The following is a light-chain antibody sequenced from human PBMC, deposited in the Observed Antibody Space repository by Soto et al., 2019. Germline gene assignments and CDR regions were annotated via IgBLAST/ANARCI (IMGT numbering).Light chain of an antibody. CDR3: QQYGVPPCN. CDR1: QAVISGY. CDR2: GVS. J-gene: IGKJ2*02. V-gene: IGKV3-20*01. Sequence: IVLTQSPGALSLSPGEGATLSCRASQAVISGYLAWYQQKPGQAPRLLMYGVSSRPTGISDRFSGSGSGTEFTLTITRLEPEDFALYYCQQYGVPPCNFGQGTKLQIK.